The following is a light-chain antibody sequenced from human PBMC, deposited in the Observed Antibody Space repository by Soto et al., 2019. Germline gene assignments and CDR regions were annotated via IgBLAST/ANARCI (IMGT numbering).Light chain of an antibody. CDR1: SSDVGGYNY. J-gene: IGLJ1*01. Sequence: QSVLTQPRSVSGSPGQSITISCTGTSSDVGGYNYVSWYQQYPGKAPKLMIYDVTKRPSGVPDRFSGSKSGNTASLTISGLQAEDEADYCCCSYAGSYSYVFGNGTKVTVL. V-gene: IGLV2-11*01. CDR3: CSYAGSYSYV. CDR2: DVT.